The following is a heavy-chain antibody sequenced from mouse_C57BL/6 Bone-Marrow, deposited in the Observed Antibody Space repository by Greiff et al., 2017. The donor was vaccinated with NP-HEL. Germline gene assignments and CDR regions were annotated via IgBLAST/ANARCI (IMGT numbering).Heavy chain of an antibody. CDR3: ARQGYSYAMDY. Sequence: EVQLVESGGGLVQPGGSLKLSCAASGFTFSDYGMAWVRQAPRKGPEWVAFISNLAYSIYYADTVTGRFTISRENAKNTLYLEMSSLRSEDTAMYYCARQGYSYAMDYWGQGTSGTVSS. V-gene: IGHV5-15*01. CDR1: GFTFSDYG. D-gene: IGHD3-1*01. J-gene: IGHJ4*01. CDR2: ISNLAYSI.